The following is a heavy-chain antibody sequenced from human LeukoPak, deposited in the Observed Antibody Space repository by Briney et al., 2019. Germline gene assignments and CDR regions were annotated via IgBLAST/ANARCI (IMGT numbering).Heavy chain of an antibody. D-gene: IGHD6-6*01. CDR2: IYYSGST. V-gene: IGHV4-59*08. CDR1: GGSISSYY. CDR3: ARHKGSIAARIDD. J-gene: IGHJ4*02. Sequence: SETLSLTCTVSGGSISSYYWSWLRPPPGKGLEWIGYIYYSGSTNYNPSLKSRVTISVNTSKNQFSLKPSSVTAADTAVYYCARHKGSIAARIDDWGQGTLVTVSS.